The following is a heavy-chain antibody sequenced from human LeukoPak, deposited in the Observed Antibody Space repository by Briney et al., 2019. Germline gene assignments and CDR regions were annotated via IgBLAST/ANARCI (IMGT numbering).Heavy chain of an antibody. D-gene: IGHD3-22*01. Sequence: SETLSLTCTVSGGSITSSSYWLWIHQPPGKGLEWIGSMYYSGSTHYNPSLRSRVTISVETSQNHFSLKLRSVTAADTAVYYCARNYYDGSGYWFWGQGTLVTVSS. CDR2: MYYSGST. CDR3: ARNYYDGSGYWF. J-gene: IGHJ4*02. CDR1: GGSITSSSY. V-gene: IGHV4-39*02.